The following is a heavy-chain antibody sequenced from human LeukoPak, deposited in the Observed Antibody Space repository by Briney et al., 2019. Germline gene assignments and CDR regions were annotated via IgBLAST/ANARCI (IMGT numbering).Heavy chain of an antibody. Sequence: GGSLRLSCAASGFTFSSYAVHWVRQAPGKGLEWVAVISYDGSNKYYADSVKGRFTISRDNSKNTLYLQMNSLRAEDTAVYYCARDALHYYGSGRYGMDVWGQGTTVTVSS. V-gene: IGHV3-30-3*01. D-gene: IGHD3-10*01. J-gene: IGHJ6*02. CDR2: ISYDGSNK. CDR1: GFTFSSYA. CDR3: ARDALHYYGSGRYGMDV.